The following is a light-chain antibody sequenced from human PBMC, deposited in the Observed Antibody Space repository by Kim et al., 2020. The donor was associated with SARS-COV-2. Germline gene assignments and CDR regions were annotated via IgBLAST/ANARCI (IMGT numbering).Light chain of an antibody. J-gene: IGKJ2*01. CDR2: DAS. Sequence: SASVGDRVTITCRASQSISSWLAWYQQKPGKAPKLLIYDASSLESGVPSRFSGSGSGTEFTLTISSLQPYDFATYYCQQYNSYSYTFGQGTKLEI. V-gene: IGKV1-5*01. CDR3: QQYNSYSYT. CDR1: QSISSW.